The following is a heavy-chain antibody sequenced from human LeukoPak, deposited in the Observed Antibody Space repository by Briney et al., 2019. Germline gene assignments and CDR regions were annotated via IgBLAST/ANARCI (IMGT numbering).Heavy chain of an antibody. D-gene: IGHD3-10*01. Sequence: GASLKISCKGSGYSFTSYWIGWVRPMPGKGLEWMGIIYPGDSDTRYSPSFQGQVTISADKSISTAYLQWSSLKASDTAMYYCASLGSGSYYPFDAFDIWGQGTMVTVSS. CDR3: ASLGSGSYYPFDAFDI. CDR2: IYPGDSDT. V-gene: IGHV5-51*01. J-gene: IGHJ3*02. CDR1: GYSFTSYW.